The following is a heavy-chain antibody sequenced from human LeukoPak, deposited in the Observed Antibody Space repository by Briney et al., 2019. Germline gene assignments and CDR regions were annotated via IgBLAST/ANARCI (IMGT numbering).Heavy chain of an antibody. D-gene: IGHD5-12*01. J-gene: IGHJ6*03. CDR3: ARTYGGYVSYYYYYYMDV. CDR2: INPSGGST. Sequence: GASVKVSCKASGYTFTSYYMHWVRQAPGQGLEWMGIINPSGGSTSYAQKFQGRVTMTRDMSTSTVYMELSSLRSEDTAVYYCARTYGGYVSYYYYYYMDVWGKGTTVTISS. CDR1: GYTFTSYY. V-gene: IGHV1-46*01.